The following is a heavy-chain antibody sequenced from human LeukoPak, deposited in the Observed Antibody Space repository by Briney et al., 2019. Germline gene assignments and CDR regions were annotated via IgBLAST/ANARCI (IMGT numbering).Heavy chain of an antibody. CDR1: GGSFSGYY. J-gene: IGHJ6*03. D-gene: IGHD6-13*01. Sequence: PSETLSLTCAVYGGSFSGYYWSWIRQPPGKGLEWIGEINHSGSTNYNPSLKSRVTISVDTSKNQFSLKLSSVTAADTAAYYCARLAAGIAAVGYYYMDVWGKGTTVTISS. CDR2: INHSGST. CDR3: ARLAAGIAAVGYYYMDV. V-gene: IGHV4-34*01.